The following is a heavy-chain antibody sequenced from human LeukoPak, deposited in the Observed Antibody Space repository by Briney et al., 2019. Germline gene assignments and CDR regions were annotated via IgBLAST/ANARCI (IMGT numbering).Heavy chain of an antibody. CDR2: IYYSGST. D-gene: IGHD3-10*01. V-gene: IGHV4-39*01. J-gene: IGHJ4*02. CDR1: GGSISSSSYY. CDR3: ARHGDHITMVRGVRSGRFDY. Sequence: SETLSLTCTVSGGSISSSSYYWGWIRQPPGKGLEWIGSIYYSGSTYYNPSLKSRVTISVDTSKNQFSLKLSSVTAADTAVYYCARHGDHITMVRGVRSGRFDYWGQGTLVTVSS.